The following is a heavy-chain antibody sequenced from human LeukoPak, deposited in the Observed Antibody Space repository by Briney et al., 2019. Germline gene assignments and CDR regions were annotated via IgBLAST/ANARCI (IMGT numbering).Heavy chain of an antibody. CDR3: ARGGGARLRHPFDY. V-gene: IGHV7-4-1*02. Sequence: ASVKVSCKASGYTFSSYPMIWVRQAPGQGLEWMGWIDTNTGNPSNAQGFTGRFVFSLDTSVSTTFLYINNLKADDTAVYYCARGGGARLRHPFDYWGQGTLVTVSS. CDR1: GYTFSSYP. CDR2: IDTNTGNP. D-gene: IGHD3-16*01. J-gene: IGHJ4*02.